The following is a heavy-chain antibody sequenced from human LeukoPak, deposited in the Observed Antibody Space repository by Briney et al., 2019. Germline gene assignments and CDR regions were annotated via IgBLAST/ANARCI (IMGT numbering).Heavy chain of an antibody. CDR2: ISGSGGTT. J-gene: IGHJ6*03. CDR1: GLTFTTYA. CDR3: AKGDDFWSGYSPNYYYYMDV. D-gene: IGHD3-3*01. V-gene: IGHV3-23*01. Sequence: GGSLRLSCAASGLTFTTYAMNWVRQAPGKGLEWVSAISGSGGTTYYADSVKGRFTISRDNSKNTLYLQMNSLRAEDTAVYYCAKGDDFWSGYSPNYYYYMDVWGKGTTVTVSS.